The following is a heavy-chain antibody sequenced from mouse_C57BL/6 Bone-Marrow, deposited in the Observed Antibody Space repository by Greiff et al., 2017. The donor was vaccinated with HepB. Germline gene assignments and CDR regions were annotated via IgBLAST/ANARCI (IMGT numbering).Heavy chain of an antibody. J-gene: IGHJ2*01. D-gene: IGHD1-1*01. CDR3: ARDNYGTYYFDY. CDR1: GFTFSSYA. V-gene: IGHV5-4*01. Sequence: DVHLVESGGGLVKPGGSLTLSCAASGFTFSSYAMSWVRQTPEKRLEWVATISDGGSYTYYPDNVKGRFTISRDNAKNNLYLQMSHLKAEDTAMYDCARDNYGTYYFDYWGQGTTLTVSS. CDR2: ISDGGSYT.